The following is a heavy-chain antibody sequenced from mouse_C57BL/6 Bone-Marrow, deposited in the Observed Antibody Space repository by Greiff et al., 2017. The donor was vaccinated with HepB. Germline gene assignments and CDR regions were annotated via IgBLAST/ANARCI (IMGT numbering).Heavy chain of an antibody. CDR3: ARSYDGSYYAMDY. J-gene: IGHJ4*01. CDR2: IRNKANGYTT. CDR1: GFTFTDYY. Sequence: DVMLVESGGGLVQPGGSLSLSCAASGFTFTDYYMSWVRQPPGKALEWLGFIRNKANGYTTEYSASVKGRFTISRDNSQSILYLQMNALRAEDSATYYCARSYDGSYYAMDYWGQGTSVTVSS. V-gene: IGHV7-3*01. D-gene: IGHD2-3*01.